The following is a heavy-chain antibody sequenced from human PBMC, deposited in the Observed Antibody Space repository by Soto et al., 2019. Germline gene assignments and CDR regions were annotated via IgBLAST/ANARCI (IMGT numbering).Heavy chain of an antibody. CDR1: GYTFTSYD. CDR3: ARTTRYFSRGSSYLGIKPYCNYSMDV. V-gene: IGHV1-8*01. Sequence: QVQLVQSGAEVKKPGASVKVSCKASGYTFTSYDINWVRQATGQGLEWMGWVNPNSGNIGYAQKFQGRVTMTRNSSIGTAYVELSSLRFEYTALYYCARTTRYFSRGSSYLGIKPYCNYSMDVWGKWTTVKVSS. J-gene: IGHJ6*03. CDR2: VNPNSGNI. D-gene: IGHD2-15*01.